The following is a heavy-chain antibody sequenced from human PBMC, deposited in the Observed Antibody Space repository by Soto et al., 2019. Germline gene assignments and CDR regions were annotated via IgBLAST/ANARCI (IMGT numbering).Heavy chain of an antibody. Sequence: SQTLSLTCAISGDSVSSNSAAWNWIRQSPSRSLEWLGRTYYRSKWYNDYAVSVKSRITINPDTSKNQFSLQLNSVTPEDTAVYYCARDIAAAGRRGMWFDPWGQGTLVTLSS. J-gene: IGHJ5*02. CDR2: TYYRSKWYN. D-gene: IGHD6-13*01. CDR3: ARDIAAAGRRGMWFDP. V-gene: IGHV6-1*01. CDR1: GDSVSSNSAA.